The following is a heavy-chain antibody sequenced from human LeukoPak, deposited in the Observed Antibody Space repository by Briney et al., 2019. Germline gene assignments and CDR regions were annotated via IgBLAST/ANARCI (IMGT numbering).Heavy chain of an antibody. D-gene: IGHD6-13*01. CDR1: GGTFSSYA. CDR2: IIPIFGTA. Sequence: SVKVSCKASGGTFSSYAVSWVRQAPGQGLEWMGRIIPIFGTANYAQKFQGRVTITTHESTSTAYMELSSLRSEDTAVYYCARARKRYSSSWYFDYWGQGTLVTVSS. J-gene: IGHJ4*02. V-gene: IGHV1-69*05. CDR3: ARARKRYSSSWYFDY.